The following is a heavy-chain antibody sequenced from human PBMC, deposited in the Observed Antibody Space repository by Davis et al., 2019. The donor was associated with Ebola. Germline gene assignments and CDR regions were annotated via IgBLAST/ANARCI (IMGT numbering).Heavy chain of an antibody. CDR3: ARWAVITPTAWDY. J-gene: IGHJ4*02. CDR2: INPNSGGT. D-gene: IGHD4-23*01. V-gene: IGHV1-2*06. Sequence: ASVKVSCKASGYTFTGYYMHWVRQAPGQGLEWMGRINPNSGGTNYAQKFQGRVTMTRDTSISTAYMELSRLRSDDTAVYYCARWAVITPTAWDYWGQGTLVTVSS. CDR1: GYTFTGYY.